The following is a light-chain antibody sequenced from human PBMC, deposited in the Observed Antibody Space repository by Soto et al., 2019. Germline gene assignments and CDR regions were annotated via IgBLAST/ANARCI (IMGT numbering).Light chain of an antibody. CDR1: QDLSRW. V-gene: IGKV1-12*01. CDR2: ATS. Sequence: DIQMTQSPSSVSASVGDRVIITCRASQDLSRWLAWYQQKAGKAPQLLIYATSNLQSGVPSRFSGSGSGTEFTLTISSLQPEDFATYYCQQANSFPHTLGGGTRVEIK. CDR3: QQANSFPHT. J-gene: IGKJ4*01.